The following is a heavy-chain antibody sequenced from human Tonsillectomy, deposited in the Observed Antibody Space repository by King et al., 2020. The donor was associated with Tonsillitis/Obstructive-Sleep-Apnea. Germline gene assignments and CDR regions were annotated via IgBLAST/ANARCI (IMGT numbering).Heavy chain of an antibody. CDR2: INHSGST. CDR3: ARLPSSAEYYYYYYGMDV. D-gene: IGHD3-22*01. J-gene: IGHJ6*02. CDR1: GGSFSGYY. Sequence: VQLQQWGAGLLKPSETLSLTCAVYGGSFSGYYWSWIRQPPGKGLEWMGEINHSGSTNYNPSLKSRVTISVDTSKNQFSLKLSTVTAADTAVYYCARLPSSAEYYYYYYGMDVWGQGTTVTVSS. V-gene: IGHV4-34*01.